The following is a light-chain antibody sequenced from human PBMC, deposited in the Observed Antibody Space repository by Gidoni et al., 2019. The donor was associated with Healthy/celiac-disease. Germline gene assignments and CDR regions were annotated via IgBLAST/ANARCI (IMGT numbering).Light chain of an antibody. Sequence: IQMTQSPSSLSASVGDRVTITCQASQDISNYLNWYQQKPGKAPKLLIYDASNLETGVPSRFSGSGSGTYFTFTISSLQPEYIATYYCQQYDNLLITFGQGTRLEIK. CDR3: QQYDNLLIT. V-gene: IGKV1-33*01. J-gene: IGKJ5*01. CDR2: DAS. CDR1: QDISNY.